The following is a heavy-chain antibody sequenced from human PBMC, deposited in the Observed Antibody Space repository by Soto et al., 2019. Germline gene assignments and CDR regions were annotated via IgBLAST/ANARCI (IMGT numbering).Heavy chain of an antibody. CDR3: ARDPPPGGNYYYYYGMDV. V-gene: IGHV3-30*14. J-gene: IGHJ6*02. D-gene: IGHD2-21*02. CDR1: GFTFSSYA. Sequence: GGSLRLSCAASGFTFSSYAMHWVRQAPGKGLEWVAVISYDGSNKYYADSVKGRFTISRDNSKNRVYLQMDRLRPEDTAIYYCARDPPPGGNYYYYYGMDVWGQGTTVTVSS. CDR2: ISYDGSNK.